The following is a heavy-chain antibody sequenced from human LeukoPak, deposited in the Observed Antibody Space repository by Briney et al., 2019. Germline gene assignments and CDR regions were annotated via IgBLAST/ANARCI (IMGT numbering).Heavy chain of an antibody. Sequence: ASVKVSCKVFGYTLTELSMHWVRQAPGKGLEWKGGFDPEDGETIYAQKFQGRVTMTEDTSTDTAYMELSSLRSEDTAVYYCATTLLTKGTTSENFDYWGQGTLVTVS. D-gene: IGHD4-11*01. CDR3: ATTLLTKGTTSENFDY. J-gene: IGHJ4*02. CDR1: GYTLTELS. V-gene: IGHV1-24*01. CDR2: FDPEDGET.